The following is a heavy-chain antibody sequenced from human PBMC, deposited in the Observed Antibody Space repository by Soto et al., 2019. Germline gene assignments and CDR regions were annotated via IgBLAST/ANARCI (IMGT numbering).Heavy chain of an antibody. CDR2: ISYDGSNK. Sequence: GGSLRLSCAASGFTFSSYAMHWVRQAPGKGLEWVAVISYDGSNKYYADSVKGRFTISRDNSKNTLYLQMNSLRAEDTAVYYCARDSRYSSSWYGNYYGMDVWGQGTTVTVSS. D-gene: IGHD6-13*01. CDR1: GFTFSSYA. V-gene: IGHV3-30-3*01. CDR3: ARDSRYSSSWYGNYYGMDV. J-gene: IGHJ6*02.